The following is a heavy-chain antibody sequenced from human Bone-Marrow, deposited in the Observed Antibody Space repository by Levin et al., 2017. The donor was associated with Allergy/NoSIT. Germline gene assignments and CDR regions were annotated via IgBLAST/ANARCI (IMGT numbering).Heavy chain of an antibody. J-gene: IGHJ4*02. Sequence: GGSLRLSCAASGFTFSSYNMNWVRQAPGKGLEWVSYISSSSSTTYYADSVRGRFTISRDNAKNSLYLQMNSLRAEDTAVYYCARARSTIGPGSGPYYFDYWGQGTLVTVSS. V-gene: IGHV3-48*04. CDR1: GFTFSSYN. CDR2: ISSSSSTT. D-gene: IGHD2-15*01. CDR3: ARARSTIGPGSGPYYFDY.